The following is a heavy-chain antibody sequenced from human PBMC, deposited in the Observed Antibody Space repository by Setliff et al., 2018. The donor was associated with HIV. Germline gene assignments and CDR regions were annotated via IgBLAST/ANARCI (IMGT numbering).Heavy chain of an antibody. D-gene: IGHD3-16*01. Sequence: LSLTCTVSGGSISSGSYYWSWIRQPAGKGLEWIGHIYTSGSTNYNPSLKSRVTISVDTSKNQFSLKLSSVTAADTAVYYCARGGAVWGKGTTVTVSS. V-gene: IGHV4-61*09. CDR1: GGSISSGSYY. CDR2: IYTSGST. J-gene: IGHJ6*04. CDR3: ARGGAV.